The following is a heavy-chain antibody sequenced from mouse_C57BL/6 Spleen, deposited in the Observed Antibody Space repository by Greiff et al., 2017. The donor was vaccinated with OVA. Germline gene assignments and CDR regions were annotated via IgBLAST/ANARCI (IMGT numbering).Heavy chain of an antibody. V-gene: IGHV1-15*01. CDR2: IDPETGGT. J-gene: IGHJ2*01. Sequence: QVQLQQPGAELVRPGASVTLSCKASGYTFTDYEMHWVKQTPVQGLEWIGAIDPETGGTAYNQKFKGKAILTADKSSSTAYMELSSLTSEDSAVYYCTRWLLPFDYWGQGTTLTVSS. D-gene: IGHD2-3*01. CDR3: TRWLLPFDY. CDR1: GYTFTDYE.